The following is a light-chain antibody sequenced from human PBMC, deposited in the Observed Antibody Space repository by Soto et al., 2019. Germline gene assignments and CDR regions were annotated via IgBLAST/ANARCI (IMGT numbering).Light chain of an antibody. J-gene: IGKJ1*01. CDR1: QSVTSK. CDR3: QQYNNWPRT. V-gene: IGKV3-15*01. Sequence: EIVMTQSPATLSVSPGGRATLSCRASQSVTSKLAWYQQRPGQAPRLLIYVASTRATDIPARFSGSGSGTEFTLTISSLPSEDFAVYYCQQYNNWPRTFGQGTKVEIE. CDR2: VAS.